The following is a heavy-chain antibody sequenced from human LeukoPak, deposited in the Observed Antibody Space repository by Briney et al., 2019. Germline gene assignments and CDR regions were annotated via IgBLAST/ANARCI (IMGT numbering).Heavy chain of an antibody. CDR1: GGSISSYY. Sequence: SETLSLTCTVSGGSISSYYWSWIRQPPGKGLEWIGSIYYSGSTYYNPSLKSRVTISVDTSKNQFSLKLSSVTAADTAVYYCARERREDSSGWYRPFVSFDYYYGMDVWGQGTTVTVSS. CDR2: IYYSGST. CDR3: ARERREDSSGWYRPFVSFDYYYGMDV. V-gene: IGHV4-59*12. D-gene: IGHD6-19*01. J-gene: IGHJ6*02.